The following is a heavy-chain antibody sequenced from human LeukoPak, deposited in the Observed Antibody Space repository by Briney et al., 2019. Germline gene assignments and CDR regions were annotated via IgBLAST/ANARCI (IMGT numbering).Heavy chain of an antibody. D-gene: IGHD6-19*01. CDR1: GFTFSSYG. CDR2: ISYDGSNK. Sequence: PGGSLRLSCAASGFTFSSYGMHWVRQAPGKGLEWVAVISYDGSNKYYADSVKGRFTISRDNSKNTLYLQMNSLRAEDTAVYYCAKAVGYSSGWHPEGYFQHWGQGTLVTVSS. J-gene: IGHJ1*01. CDR3: AKAVGYSSGWHPEGYFQH. V-gene: IGHV3-30*18.